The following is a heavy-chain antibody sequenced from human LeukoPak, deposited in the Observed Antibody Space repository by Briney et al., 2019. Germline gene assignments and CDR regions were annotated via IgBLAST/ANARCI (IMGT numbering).Heavy chain of an antibody. D-gene: IGHD5-12*01. J-gene: IGHJ4*02. CDR2: ISDSGDTT. CDR3: ARPFSGYDYRHFDY. CDR1: GFTFSSYA. Sequence: GGSLRLSCAGSGFTFSSYAMRWVRQAPVKGLEWVSGISDSGDTTDYADSVKGRFTVSRDNSKNTLYLQMNSLRAEDTAVYYCARPFSGYDYRHFDYWGQGTLVTVSS. V-gene: IGHV3-23*01.